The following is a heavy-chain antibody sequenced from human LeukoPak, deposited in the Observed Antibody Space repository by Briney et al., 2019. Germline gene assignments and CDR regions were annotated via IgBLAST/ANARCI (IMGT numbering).Heavy chain of an antibody. Sequence: PGRSLRLSCAASGFTFSSYGMHWVRQAPGKGLERVAVIWYDGSNKYYADSVKGRFTISRDNSKNTLYLQMNSLRAEDTAVYYCARDTRYCSSTSCYYYYGMDVWGQGTTVTVSS. D-gene: IGHD2-2*01. CDR3: ARDTRYCSSTSCYYYYGMDV. CDR2: IWYDGSNK. J-gene: IGHJ6*02. CDR1: GFTFSSYG. V-gene: IGHV3-33*01.